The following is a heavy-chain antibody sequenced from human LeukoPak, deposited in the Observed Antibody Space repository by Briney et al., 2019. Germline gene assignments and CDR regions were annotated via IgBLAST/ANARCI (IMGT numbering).Heavy chain of an antibody. CDR2: IDKKDKGYATAT. V-gene: IGHV3-73*01. CDR3: TRDSGTYNWFDP. CDR1: GFTFSGSA. D-gene: IGHD1-26*01. Sequence: GGSLKLSCAASGFTFSGSAIHWVRQSSGKGLEWVGQIDKKDKGYATATAYAASVKGRFTIPRDDSINTAYLQMKSLKTEDTALYYCTRDSGTYNWFDPWGQGALVTVSS. J-gene: IGHJ5*02.